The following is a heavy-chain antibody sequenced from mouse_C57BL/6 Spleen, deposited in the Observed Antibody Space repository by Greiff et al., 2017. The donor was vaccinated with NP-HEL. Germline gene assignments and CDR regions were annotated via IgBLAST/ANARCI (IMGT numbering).Heavy chain of an antibody. V-gene: IGHV7-3*01. J-gene: IGHJ1*03. CDR2: IRNKANGYTT. CDR3: ARSGGSSYLYFDV. D-gene: IGHD1-1*01. Sequence: EVKVVESGGGLVQPGGSLSLSCAASGFTFTDYYMSWVRQPPGKALEWLGFIRNKANGYTTEYSASVKGRFTISRDNSQSILYLQMNARRAEDSATYYCARSGGSSYLYFDVWGTGTTVTVSS. CDR1: GFTFTDYY.